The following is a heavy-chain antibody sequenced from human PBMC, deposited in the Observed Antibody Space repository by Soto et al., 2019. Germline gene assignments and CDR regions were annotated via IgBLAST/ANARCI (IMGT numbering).Heavy chain of an antibody. CDR2: VLGDNGQI. J-gene: IGHJ6*02. CDR1: GTTSTDYG. CDR3: VKDMAPGGADV. D-gene: IGHD3-16*01. V-gene: IGHV3-9*02. Sequence: LRLSCAVSGTTSTDYGMHWVRQAPGKGLEWVSGVLGDNGQIGYADSVKGRFTSSRDSARHFLYLQMNSLTVEDTALYYCVKDMAPGGADVWGQGTAVTVSS.